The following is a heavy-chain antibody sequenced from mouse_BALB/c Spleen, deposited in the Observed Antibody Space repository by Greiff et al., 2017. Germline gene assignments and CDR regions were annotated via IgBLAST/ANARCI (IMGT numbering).Heavy chain of an antibody. J-gene: IGHJ2*01. Sequence: EVQRVESGPGLVKPSQSLSLTCTVTGYSITSDYAWNWIRQFPGNKLEWMGYISYSGSTSYNPSLKSRISITRDTSKNQFFLQLNSVTTEDTATYYCASYDYDEGDFDYWGQGTTLTVSS. V-gene: IGHV3-2*02. CDR3: ASYDYDEGDFDY. D-gene: IGHD2-4*01. CDR2: ISYSGST. CDR1: GYSITSDYA.